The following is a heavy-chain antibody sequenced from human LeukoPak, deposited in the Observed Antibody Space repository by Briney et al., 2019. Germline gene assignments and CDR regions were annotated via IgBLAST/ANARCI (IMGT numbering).Heavy chain of an antibody. Sequence: GASVTVSCMASGYTFTGYYMHWVRQAPGQGLEWMGWINPNSGGTNYAQKFQGRFTMTRDTSISTAYLELSRLRSDDTAVYYCWKGRVGEYMRHWGQGTLVTVSS. D-gene: IGHD1-26*01. V-gene: IGHV1-2*02. J-gene: IGHJ1*01. CDR3: WKGRVGEYMRH. CDR1: GYTFTGYY. CDR2: INPNSGGT.